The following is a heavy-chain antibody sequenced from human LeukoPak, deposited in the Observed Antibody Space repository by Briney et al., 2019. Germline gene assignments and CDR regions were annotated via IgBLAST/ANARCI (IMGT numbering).Heavy chain of an antibody. CDR1: GFTFSSYA. V-gene: IGHV3-23*01. Sequence: GGSLRLSCAASGFTFSSYAMSWVRQAPGNGLEWVSAISGSGGSTYYADSVKGRFTISRDNSKNTLYLQMNSLRAEDTAVYYCAKDGDKYYDFWSRYYTGYFDYWGQGTLVTVSS. D-gene: IGHD3-3*01. CDR2: ISGSGGST. CDR3: AKDGDKYYDFWSRYYTGYFDY. J-gene: IGHJ4*02.